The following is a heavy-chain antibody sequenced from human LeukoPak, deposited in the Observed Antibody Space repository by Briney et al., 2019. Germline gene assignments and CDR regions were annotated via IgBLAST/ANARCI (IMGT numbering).Heavy chain of an antibody. CDR3: AGTTGWYFDL. CDR1: GGSFSGYY. J-gene: IGHJ2*01. V-gene: IGHV4-34*01. Sequence: PSETLSLTCAVYGGSFSGYYWSWIRQPPGKGLEWIGEINHSGSTNYNPSLKSRVTISVDTSKNQFSLKLSSVTVADTAVYYCAGTTGWYFDLWGRGTLVTVSS. CDR2: INHSGST. D-gene: IGHD1-14*01.